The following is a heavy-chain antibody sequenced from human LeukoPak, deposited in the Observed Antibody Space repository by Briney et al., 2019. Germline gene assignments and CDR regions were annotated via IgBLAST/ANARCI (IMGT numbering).Heavy chain of an antibody. D-gene: IGHD4-17*01. V-gene: IGHV4-34*01. J-gene: IGHJ3*02. CDR2: VNHSGST. CDR3: ARGVGSFGDDPRDALDI. CDR1: GGSFSGYY. Sequence: SETLSLTCAVYGGSFSGYYWSWIRQPPGKGLEWIGEVNHSGSTNYNPSLKSRVTMSVDTSKKQFSLKLTSVTAADTAVYFCARGVGSFGDDPRDALDIWGQGTMVTVSS.